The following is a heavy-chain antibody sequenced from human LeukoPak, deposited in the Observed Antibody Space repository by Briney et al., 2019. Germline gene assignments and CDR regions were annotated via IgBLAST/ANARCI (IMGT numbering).Heavy chain of an antibody. CDR1: GYPFTSNYY. CDR3: ARRCYSSSWYYFDY. Sequence: SETLSLTCSVSGYPFTSNYYWGWIRQSPGKGLEWIGTISHTGSTFYNPSLKSRVTISVDTSKNQFSLKLSSVTAADTAVYYCARRCYSSSWYYFDYWGQGTLVTVSS. J-gene: IGHJ4*02. CDR2: ISHTGST. V-gene: IGHV4-38-2*02. D-gene: IGHD6-13*01.